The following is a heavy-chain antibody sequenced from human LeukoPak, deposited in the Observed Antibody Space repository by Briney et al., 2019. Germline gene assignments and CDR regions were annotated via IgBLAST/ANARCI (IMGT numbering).Heavy chain of an antibody. CDR2: INTDGTVT. D-gene: IGHD6-19*01. CDR1: GFTFSKYG. Sequence: GGSLRLSCAASGFTFSKYGMLWVRQAAGKGLESVSRINTDGTVTTYADSVKGRFTVSRDNADNTMFLQMNSVRDEDTAVYYCATKQWLAPPPDSWGQGTPVTVSS. CDR3: ATKQWLAPPPDS. V-gene: IGHV3-74*01. J-gene: IGHJ4*02.